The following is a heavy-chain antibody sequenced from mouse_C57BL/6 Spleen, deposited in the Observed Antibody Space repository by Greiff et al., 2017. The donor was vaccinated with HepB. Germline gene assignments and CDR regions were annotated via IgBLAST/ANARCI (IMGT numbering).Heavy chain of an antibody. CDR2: IYPGDGDT. V-gene: IGHV1-82*01. Sequence: VQLQQSGPELVKPGASVKISCKASGYAFSSSWMNWVKQRPGKGLEWIGRIYPGDGDTNYNGKFKGKATLTADKSSSTAYMQLSSLTSEDSAVYFCAQLPGGLDYWGQGTTLTVAS. CDR3: AQLPGGLDY. CDR1: GYAFSSSW. J-gene: IGHJ2*01.